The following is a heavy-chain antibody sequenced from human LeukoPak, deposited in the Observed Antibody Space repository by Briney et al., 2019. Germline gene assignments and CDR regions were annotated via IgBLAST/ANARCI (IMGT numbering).Heavy chain of an antibody. CDR1: GDSITGYY. J-gene: IGHJ4*02. CDR2: IYYTGNT. D-gene: IGHD6-19*01. V-gene: IGHV4-39*07. Sequence: SETLSLTCSVSGDSITGYYWGWIRQPPGKGLEWIGNIYYTGNTYYNSSLKSRVTISLDTSKNQFSLKVISMTAADTAVYYCGSGWYPHFDYWGQGTLVTVSS. CDR3: GSGWYPHFDY.